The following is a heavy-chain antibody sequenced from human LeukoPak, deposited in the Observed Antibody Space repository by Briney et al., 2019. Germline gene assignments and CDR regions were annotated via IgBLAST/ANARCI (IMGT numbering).Heavy chain of an antibody. CDR3: AREPHSGSYYGY. CDR1: GGTFSSYA. J-gene: IGHJ4*02. V-gene: IGHV1-69*13. Sequence: GASVKVSCKASGGTFSSYAISWVRQAPGQGLEWMGGIIPIFGTANYAQKFQSRVTITADESTSTAYMELSSLRSEDTAVYYCAREPHSGSYYGYWGQGALVTVSS. D-gene: IGHD1-26*01. CDR2: IIPIFGTA.